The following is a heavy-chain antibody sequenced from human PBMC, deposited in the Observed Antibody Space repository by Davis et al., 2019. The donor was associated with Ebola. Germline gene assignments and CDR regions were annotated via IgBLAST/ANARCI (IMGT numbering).Heavy chain of an antibody. V-gene: IGHV4-34*01. D-gene: IGHD7-27*01. CDR2: ISHSGST. CDR3: ARLWGFWGMDV. Sequence: SETLSLTCAVYGGSFSGYYWNWIRQSPGRGLEWIGEISHSGSTSYNPSLKSRVTISVDTSKNQFSLKLSSVTTADTAVYYCARLWGFWGMDVWGQGTTVTVSS. CDR1: GGSFSGYY. J-gene: IGHJ6*02.